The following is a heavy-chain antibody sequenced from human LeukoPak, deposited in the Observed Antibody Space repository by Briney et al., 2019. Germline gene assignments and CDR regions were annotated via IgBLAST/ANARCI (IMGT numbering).Heavy chain of an antibody. V-gene: IGHV3-23*01. J-gene: IGHJ3*02. CDR3: AKWGYCSSSSCSADAFDI. CDR2: ISGRGANT. CDR1: GFTFSNYA. Sequence: GGSLRLSCAASGFTFSNYAMSWVRQAPGKGLEWVVAISGRGANTYYADSVKGRFTISRDNSKNTLYLQMNSLRAEDTAVYYCAKWGYCSSSSCSADAFDIWGQGTMVTVSS. D-gene: IGHD2-2*01.